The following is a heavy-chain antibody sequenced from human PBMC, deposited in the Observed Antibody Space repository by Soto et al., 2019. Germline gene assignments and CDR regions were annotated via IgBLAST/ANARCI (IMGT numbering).Heavy chain of an antibody. Sequence: QVQLVQSGAEVKKPGASVKVSCKASGYTFTSYGISWVRQAPGQGLEWMGWISAYNGNTNYAQRLQGRDTMTTDTSTSTAYMELRSLRSDDTVVYYCARLSDDGFDWLLGYWYFDLWGRGTLVTVSS. J-gene: IGHJ2*01. CDR3: ARLSDDGFDWLLGYWYFDL. CDR1: GYTFTSYG. CDR2: ISAYNGNT. D-gene: IGHD3-9*01. V-gene: IGHV1-18*01.